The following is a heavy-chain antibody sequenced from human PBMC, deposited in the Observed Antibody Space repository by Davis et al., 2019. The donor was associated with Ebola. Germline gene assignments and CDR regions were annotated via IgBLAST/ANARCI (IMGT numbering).Heavy chain of an antibody. CDR2: IIPILGMA. V-gene: IGHV1-69*10. CDR1: GGTFSSYA. D-gene: IGHD2-15*01. CDR3: ARDHSGDIVVVVGAPGWFDP. J-gene: IGHJ5*02. Sequence: SVKVSCKASGGTFSSYAISWVRQAPGQGLEWMGGIIPILGMANYAQKFQGRVTITADKSTSTAYMELSSLKSEDTAVYYCARDHSGDIVVVVGAPGWFDPWGPGTLVTVSS.